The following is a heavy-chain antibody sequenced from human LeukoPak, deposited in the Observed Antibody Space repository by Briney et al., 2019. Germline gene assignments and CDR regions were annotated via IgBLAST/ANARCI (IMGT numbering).Heavy chain of an antibody. CDR1: GFTFSSHA. D-gene: IGHD5-18*01. CDR3: AKGPGIQLWFDY. J-gene: IGHJ4*02. Sequence: GGSLRLSCAASGFTFSSHAMSWVRQAPGKGLEWVSAISGSGGSTYYADSVKGRFTISRDNSKNTLYLQMNGLRAEDTAVYYCAKGPGIQLWFDYWGQGTLVTVSS. V-gene: IGHV3-23*01. CDR2: ISGSGGST.